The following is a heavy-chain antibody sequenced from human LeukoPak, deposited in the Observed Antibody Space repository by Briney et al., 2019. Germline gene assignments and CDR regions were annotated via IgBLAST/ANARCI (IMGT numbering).Heavy chain of an antibody. CDR1: GGSISSYY. D-gene: IGHD3-10*01. CDR2: IYTSGST. J-gene: IGHJ5*02. CDR3: ARRGYYYRIFDP. V-gene: IGHV4-4*09. Sequence: PSETLSLTCTVSGGSISSYYWSWIRQPPGKGLEWIGYIYTSGSTTYNPSLKNRVTISVDTSKNQFSLKLSSVTAADTAVYYCARRGYYYRIFDPWGQGTLVTVSS.